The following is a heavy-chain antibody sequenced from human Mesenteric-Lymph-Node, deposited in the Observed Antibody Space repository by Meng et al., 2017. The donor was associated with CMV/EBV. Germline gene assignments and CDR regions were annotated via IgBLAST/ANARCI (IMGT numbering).Heavy chain of an antibody. CDR1: GFTFSSYS. CDR2: ISSSSSYI. J-gene: IGHJ6*02. D-gene: IGHD1-26*01. V-gene: IGHV3-21*01. Sequence: GGSLRLSCAASGFTFSSYSMNWVRQAPGKGLEWVSSISSSSSYIYYADSVKGRFTISRDNAKNSLYLQMNSLRAEDTAVYYCSRDQKETGSGSYYYYYYGMDVWGQGTTVTVSS. CDR3: SRDQKETGSGSYYYYYYGMDV.